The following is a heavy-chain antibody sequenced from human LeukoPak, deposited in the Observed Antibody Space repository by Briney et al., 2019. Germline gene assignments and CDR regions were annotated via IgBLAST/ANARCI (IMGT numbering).Heavy chain of an antibody. Sequence: PGGSLRLSCAASGFTVSSNYMSWVRQAPGKGLEWVSVIYSGGSTYYADTVKGRFTISRHNSKNTLYLQMNSLRAEDTAVYYCARAQKGDYYDSSGYNAPDYWGQGTLVTVSS. CDR2: IYSGGST. J-gene: IGHJ4*02. CDR1: GFTVSSNY. V-gene: IGHV3-53*04. CDR3: ARAQKGDYYDSSGYNAPDY. D-gene: IGHD3-22*01.